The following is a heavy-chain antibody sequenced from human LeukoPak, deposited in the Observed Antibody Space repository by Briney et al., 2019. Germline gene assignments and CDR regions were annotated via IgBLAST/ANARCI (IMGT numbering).Heavy chain of an antibody. J-gene: IGHJ3*02. V-gene: IGHV4-39*01. Sequence: PSETLSLTCTVSGGSISSSSYYWGWIRQPPGKGLEWIGSIYYSGSTYYNPSLKSRVTISVDTSKNQFSLKLSSVTAADAAVYYCARREVGMVRGVKGAFDIWGQGTMVTVSS. CDR3: ARREVGMVRGVKGAFDI. CDR1: GGSISSSSYY. D-gene: IGHD3-10*01. CDR2: IYYSGST.